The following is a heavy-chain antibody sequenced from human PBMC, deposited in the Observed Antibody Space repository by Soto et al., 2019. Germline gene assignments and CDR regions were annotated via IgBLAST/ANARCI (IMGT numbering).Heavy chain of an antibody. V-gene: IGHV4-59*08. CDR1: GGSISSYY. CDR3: ARRISAGWDFGVVRIGPGAFDI. J-gene: IGHJ3*02. D-gene: IGHD3-3*01. CDR2: IYYSGST. Sequence: KQSQTLSLTCTVSGGSISSYYWSWIRQPPGKGLEWIGYIYYSGSTNYNPSLKSRVTISVDTSKNQFSLKLSSVTAADTAVYYCARRISAGWDFGVVRIGPGAFDIWGQGTMVTVSS.